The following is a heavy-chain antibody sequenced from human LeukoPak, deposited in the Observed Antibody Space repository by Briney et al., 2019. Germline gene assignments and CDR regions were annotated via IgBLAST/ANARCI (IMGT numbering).Heavy chain of an antibody. Sequence: SETLSLTCTVSGGSIRSIDSYWGWIRQPPGKGLEWIGSGFYSGSTYYNPSLKSRVTISVDTSKNQFSLKLRSVTAADTAVYYCARGLRSWFDPWGQGTLVTVSS. V-gene: IGHV4-39*07. CDR1: GGSIRSIDSY. D-gene: IGHD3-16*01. CDR3: ARGLRSWFDP. J-gene: IGHJ5*02. CDR2: GFYSGST.